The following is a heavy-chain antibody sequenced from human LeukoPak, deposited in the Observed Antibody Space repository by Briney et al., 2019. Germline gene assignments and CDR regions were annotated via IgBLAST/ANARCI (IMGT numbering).Heavy chain of an antibody. CDR3: ARISYCYDSSGYYYSYYFDY. V-gene: IGHV5-51*01. CDR2: IYPDDSDT. CDR1: GYSFTSYW. J-gene: IGHJ4*02. D-gene: IGHD3-22*01. Sequence: GESLKISCKGSGYSFTSYWIGWVRQMPGKGLECMGIIYPDDSDTRYSPSFQGQVTISADKSISTAYLQWSSLKASDTAMYYCARISYCYDSSGYYYSYYFDYWGQGTLVTVSS.